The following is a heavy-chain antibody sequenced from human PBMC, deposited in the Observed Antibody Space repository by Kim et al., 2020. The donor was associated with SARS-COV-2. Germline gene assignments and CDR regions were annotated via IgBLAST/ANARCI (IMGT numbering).Heavy chain of an antibody. CDR2: IYYSGST. D-gene: IGHD4-17*01. V-gene: IGHV4-39*01. CDR1: GGSISSSSYY. CDR3: ARHSLTYGDPLYYFDY. J-gene: IGHJ4*02. Sequence: SETLSLTCTVSGGSISSSSYYWGWIRQPPGKGLEWIGSIYYSGSTYYNPSLKSRVTISVDTSKNQFSLKLSSVTAADTAVYYCARHSLTYGDPLYYFDYWGQGTLVTVSS.